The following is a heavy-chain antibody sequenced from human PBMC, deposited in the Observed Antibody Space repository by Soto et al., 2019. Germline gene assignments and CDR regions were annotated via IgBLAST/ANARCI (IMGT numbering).Heavy chain of an antibody. Sequence: QVQLVESGAEVKKPGASVKVSCKASGYTFTSYYMHWVRQAPGQGLEWMGIINPSGGSTSYAQKSLGRVTMTRDTSTSTVDMELSSLRSEDTAVYYCARAGVNSSDFPWGQGTLVTVSS. D-gene: IGHD3-22*01. V-gene: IGHV1-46*01. CDR3: ARAGVNSSDFP. CDR2: INPSGGST. J-gene: IGHJ5*02. CDR1: GYTFTSYY.